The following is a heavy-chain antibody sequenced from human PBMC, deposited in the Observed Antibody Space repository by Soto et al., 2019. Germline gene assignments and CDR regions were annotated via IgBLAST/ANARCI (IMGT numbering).Heavy chain of an antibody. CDR3: AREGPAPYYYYGMDV. Sequence: VASVKVSCKTSGYSFTTYGISWVRQAPGQGLEWMGWISAYNGNTNYAQKLQDRVTMTTDTSTSTAYMELRSLRSDDTAVYYCAREGPAPYYYYGMDVWGQGSTVTVSS. CDR1: GYSFTTYG. CDR2: ISAYNGNT. V-gene: IGHV1-18*01. J-gene: IGHJ6*02.